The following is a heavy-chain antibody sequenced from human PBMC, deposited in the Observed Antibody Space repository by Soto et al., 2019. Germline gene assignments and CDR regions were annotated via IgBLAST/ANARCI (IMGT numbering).Heavy chain of an antibody. CDR1: GGSINSGGYY. CDR3: ARVGGSGSPFDN. CDR2: IFYSGST. J-gene: IGHJ4*02. D-gene: IGHD3-10*01. V-gene: IGHV4-31*03. Sequence: QVQLQESGPGLVKPSQTLSLTCTVSGGSINSGGYYWSWIRQHPGKGLEWIGYIFYSGSTYYNPSLKSRVTISVDMSKNQSSLKLSSVTAADTAVYYCARVGGSGSPFDNWGQGTLDTVSS.